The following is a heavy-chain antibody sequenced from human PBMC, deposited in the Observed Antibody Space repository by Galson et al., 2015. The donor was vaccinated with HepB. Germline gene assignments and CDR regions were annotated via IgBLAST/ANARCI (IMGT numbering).Heavy chain of an antibody. J-gene: IGHJ3*02. CDR2: VYHTGST. Sequence: GKGLQYIGTVYHTGSTYYNPSLKSRVTLSVDTSKNQFSLRLYSVTAADMAVYYCARDAKVLDSAFDIWGQGTMVTVSS. CDR3: ARDAKVLDSAFDI. D-gene: IGHD2-2*03. V-gene: IGHV4-38-2*02.